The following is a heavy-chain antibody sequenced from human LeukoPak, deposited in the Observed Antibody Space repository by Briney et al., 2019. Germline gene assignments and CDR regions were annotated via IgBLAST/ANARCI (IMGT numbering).Heavy chain of an antibody. D-gene: IGHD2/OR15-2a*01. V-gene: IGHV3-23*01. J-gene: IGHJ6*02. CDR2: IGDSGGST. CDR3: AKFFSPYYYGMDV. CDR1: GFTFSSYV. Sequence: GGSLRLSCAASGFTFSSYVMSWVRQAPGKGLEWVSAIGDSGGSTYYADSVKGRFTISRDNPKNTLYLQMSSLRAEDTALYYCAKFFSPYYYGMDVWGQGTTVTVSS.